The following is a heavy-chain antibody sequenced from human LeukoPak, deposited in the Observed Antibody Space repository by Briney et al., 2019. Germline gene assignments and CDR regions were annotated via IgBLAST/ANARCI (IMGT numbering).Heavy chain of an antibody. Sequence: PGGSLRLSCAASGFSFSRFAMSWVRQAPGKGLEGVANIKQDGSEKYYVDSVKGRFTISRDNAKNSLYLQMNSLRAEDTAVYYCARDFSLWGQGTMVTVSS. CDR3: ARDFSL. CDR2: IKQDGSEK. J-gene: IGHJ3*01. V-gene: IGHV3-7*01. CDR1: GFSFSRFA.